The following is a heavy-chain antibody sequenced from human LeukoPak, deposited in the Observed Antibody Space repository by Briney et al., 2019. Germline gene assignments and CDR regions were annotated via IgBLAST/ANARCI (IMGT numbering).Heavy chain of an antibody. CDR2: ISLSGGST. D-gene: IGHD6-13*01. J-gene: IGHJ4*02. Sequence: PGGSRRLSSTASGFTFSSYGISGGRQAPGKGLGGGSAISLSGGSTYYADSVKGRFTISRDNSKNTLYLQMNSLRAEETAVYYCAKLLIGRGTTQQLVTNDYWGQGTLVTVSS. V-gene: IGHV3-23*01. CDR1: GFTFSSYG. CDR3: AKLLIGRGTTQQLVTNDY.